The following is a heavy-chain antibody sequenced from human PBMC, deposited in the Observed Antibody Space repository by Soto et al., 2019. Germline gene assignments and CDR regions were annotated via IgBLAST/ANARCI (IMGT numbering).Heavy chain of an antibody. J-gene: IGHJ6*02. V-gene: IGHV3-33*01. CDR3: ARDASYYSLWSGYYPSRNGMDV. D-gene: IGHD3-3*01. CDR2: IWYDGSKK. CDR1: GFNFSSFG. Sequence: QVQVVESGGGVVQPGRSLRLSCAASGFNFSSFGMHWVRQAPGKGLEWVSLIWYDGSKKSYGDSVKGRFTISRENSRNTVYVQMSSLRADATAVYYCARDASYYSLWSGYYPSRNGMDVWGQGTTVTVSS.